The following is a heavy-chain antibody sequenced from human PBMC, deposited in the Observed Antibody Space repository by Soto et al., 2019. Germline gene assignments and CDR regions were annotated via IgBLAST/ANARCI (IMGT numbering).Heavy chain of an antibody. CDR1: GFTFSSYA. D-gene: IGHD6-19*01. J-gene: IGHJ4*02. CDR3: ARDSSGWYGPFDY. CDR2: ISSNGGST. V-gene: IGHV3-64*01. Sequence: EVQLVESGGGLVQPGGSLRLSCAASGFTFSSYAMHWVRQAPGKGLEYVSAISSNGGSTYYANSVKGRFTISRDNSKNTLYLQMGSLRAEDMAVYYCARDSSGWYGPFDYWCQGTLVTVSS.